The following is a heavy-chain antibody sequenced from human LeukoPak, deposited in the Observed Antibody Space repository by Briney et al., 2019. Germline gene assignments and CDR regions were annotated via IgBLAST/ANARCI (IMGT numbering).Heavy chain of an antibody. V-gene: IGHV4-59*01. Sequence: PSETLSLTCTVSGGSISGYYWSWIRQTPGTGLEWIGYFYYSGSTKYNPSLKTRVSISIDTSKNQSSLQLNSVTAADTAVYYCARHGPRYSYLYGRFDPWGQGTLVTVSS. CDR2: FYYSGST. CDR1: GGSISGYY. CDR3: ARHGPRYSYLYGRFDP. D-gene: IGHD5-18*01. J-gene: IGHJ5*02.